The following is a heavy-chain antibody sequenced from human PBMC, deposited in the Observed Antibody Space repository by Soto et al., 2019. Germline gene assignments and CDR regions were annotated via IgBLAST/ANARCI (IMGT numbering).Heavy chain of an antibody. CDR1: GYSFTSYW. CDR3: ASQRGRDGYNLAGMDV. Sequence: GESLKISCKGSGYSFTSYWISWVRQMPGKGLEWMGRIDPSDSYTTYSPSFQGRVTISADKSISTAYLQWSSLKASDTAMYYCASQRGRDGYNLAGMDVWGQGTTVTVSS. V-gene: IGHV5-10-1*01. J-gene: IGHJ6*02. CDR2: IDPSDSYT. D-gene: IGHD2-21*01.